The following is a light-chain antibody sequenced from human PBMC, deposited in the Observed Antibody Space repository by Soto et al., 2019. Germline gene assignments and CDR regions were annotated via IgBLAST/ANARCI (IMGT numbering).Light chain of an antibody. J-gene: IGKJ5*01. V-gene: IGKV1-17*01. CDR2: AAF. CDR1: QGIRND. Sequence: DIQMTQSPSSLSASVGDRVTITCRASQGIRNDLGWYQQKPGKAPKRLIYAAFSLQSGVPPRFSGNGSGTELTLAIYSRQPEDYATYFCLQHNTYSLTFGQGTRLE. CDR3: LQHNTYSLT.